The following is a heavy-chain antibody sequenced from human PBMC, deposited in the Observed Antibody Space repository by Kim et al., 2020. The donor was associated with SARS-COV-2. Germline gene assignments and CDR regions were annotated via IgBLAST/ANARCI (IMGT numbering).Heavy chain of an antibody. V-gene: IGHV4-34*01. CDR3: ARTVGYSYGTSDY. D-gene: IGHD5-18*01. Sequence: YNPSLKSRVTISVDTSKNQFSLKLSSVTAADTAVYYCARTVGYSYGTSDYWGQGTLVTVSS. J-gene: IGHJ4*02.